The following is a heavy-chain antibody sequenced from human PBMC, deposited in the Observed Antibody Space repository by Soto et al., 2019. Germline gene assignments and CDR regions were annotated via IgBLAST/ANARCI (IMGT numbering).Heavy chain of an antibody. CDR3: ARAHEVAWFDS. CDR2: ITNRGTHT. Sequence: GGSLRLSCAASGFSFSSYTMNWVRQAPGKGLQWVSSITNRGTHTYSADSVKGRFTISRDNDKNSLYLQMNNLRAEDTAIYFCARAHEVAWFDSWGLGTLVTVSS. CDR1: GFSFSSYT. J-gene: IGHJ5*01. V-gene: IGHV3-21*01. D-gene: IGHD2-15*01.